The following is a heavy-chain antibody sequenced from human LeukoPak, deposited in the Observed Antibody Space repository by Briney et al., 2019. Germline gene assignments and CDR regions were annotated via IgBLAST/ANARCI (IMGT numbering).Heavy chain of an antibody. CDR3: AKDDKFDY. D-gene: IGHD3-9*01. V-gene: IGHV3-23*01. Sequence: GGTLRLSCAASGFTFSSYGMSWVRQAPGKGLEWVSAISGSGGSTYYADSVKGRFTISRDNSKDTLYLQMNSPRAEDTAVYYCAKDDKFDYWGQGTLVTVSS. CDR1: GFTFSSYG. J-gene: IGHJ4*02. CDR2: ISGSGGST.